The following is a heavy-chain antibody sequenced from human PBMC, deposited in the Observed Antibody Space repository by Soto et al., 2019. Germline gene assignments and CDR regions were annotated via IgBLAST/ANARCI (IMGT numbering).Heavy chain of an antibody. V-gene: IGHV3-23*01. D-gene: IGHD3-9*01. CDR3: AKDLGRDILTNDAFDI. Sequence: LDWVSAISGSGGSTYYPDSVKRRFTISRDNSKNTLYLQMNSLRAEDTAVYYCAKDLGRDILTNDAFDIWGQGTMVTVS. CDR2: ISGSGGST. J-gene: IGHJ3*02.